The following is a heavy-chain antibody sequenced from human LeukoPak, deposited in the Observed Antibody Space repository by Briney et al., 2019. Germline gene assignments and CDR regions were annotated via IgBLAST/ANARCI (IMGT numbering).Heavy chain of an antibody. D-gene: IGHD6-13*01. CDR1: GFTFSSYS. J-gene: IGHJ4*02. V-gene: IGHV3-21*04. CDR3: AKLIHPYTSSWYPFDS. CDR2: ISSSSSYI. Sequence: PGGSLRLSCAASGFTFSSYSMNWVRQAPGKGLEWVSSISSSSSYIYYADSVKGRFTISRDNSKNTLYLQMNSLRAEDTAIYYCAKLIHPYTSSWYPFDSWGQGTLVTVSS.